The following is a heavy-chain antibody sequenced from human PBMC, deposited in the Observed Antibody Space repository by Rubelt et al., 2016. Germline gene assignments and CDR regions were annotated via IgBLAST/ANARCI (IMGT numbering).Heavy chain of an antibody. J-gene: IGHJ6*02. CDR2: ISQSGSNS. CDR1: GFTFSNYV. D-gene: IGHD1-14*01. CDR3: TRDSSATNYYYGMDV. Sequence: VQLVESGGGFVQPGGSLRLSCVASGFTFSNYVVNWVRQAPGKGLEWVSAISQSGSNSYYADYVKGRFTISLDNSKNTHYLQMNSLRGEDTAVYYCTRDSSATNYYYGMDVWGQGTAVTVSS. V-gene: IGHV3-23*04.